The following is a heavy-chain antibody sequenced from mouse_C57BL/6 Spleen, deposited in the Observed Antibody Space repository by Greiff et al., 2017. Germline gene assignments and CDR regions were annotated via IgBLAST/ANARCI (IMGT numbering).Heavy chain of an antibody. Sequence: EVKVVESGGGLVKPGGSLKLSCAASGFTFSSYAMSWVRQTPEKRLEWVATISDGGSYTYYPDKVKGRVTISRDNAKNNLYLQMSHLKSEDTAMYYWAREALFAYWGQGTLVTVSA. CDR3: AREALFAY. CDR2: ISDGGSYT. CDR1: GFTFSSYA. J-gene: IGHJ3*01. V-gene: IGHV5-4*01.